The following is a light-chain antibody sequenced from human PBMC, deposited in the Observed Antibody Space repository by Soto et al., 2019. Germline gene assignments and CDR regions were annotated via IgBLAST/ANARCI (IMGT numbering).Light chain of an antibody. CDR3: QQRSSSPIT. Sequence: EIVLTQSPATLSLSPGERSTLSCRAVQSVRSYLAWYQQKSGKAPRLLIYDASNRATGIPARFSGSVSGTDFTLTISSLEPEDFEVYYCQQRSSSPITFGQGTRLEIK. V-gene: IGKV3-11*01. J-gene: IGKJ5*01. CDR2: DAS. CDR1: QSVRSY.